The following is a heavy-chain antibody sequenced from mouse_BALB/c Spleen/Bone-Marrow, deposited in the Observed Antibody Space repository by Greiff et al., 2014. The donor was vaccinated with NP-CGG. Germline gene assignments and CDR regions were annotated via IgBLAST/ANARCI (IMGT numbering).Heavy chain of an antibody. CDR2: ISSGGSYT. J-gene: IGHJ2*01. Sequence: EVKLMESGGGLVKPGGSLKLSCAASGFAFSSYDMSWVRQTPEKRLEWVATISSGGSYTYYPDSVKGRFTISRDNARNTPYLQMSSLRSEDTALYYCARLLRLRYFDYWGQGTTLTVSS. CDR3: ARLLRLRYFDY. CDR1: GFAFSSYD. V-gene: IGHV5-9*02. D-gene: IGHD1-2*01.